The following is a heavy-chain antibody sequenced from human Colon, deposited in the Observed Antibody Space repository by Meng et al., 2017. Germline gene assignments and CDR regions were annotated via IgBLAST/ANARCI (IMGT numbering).Heavy chain of an antibody. D-gene: IGHD5-18*01. CDR3: ARVDTAMVSYWYFDL. Sequence: ASVKVSCKASGYTFTGYYMHWVRQAPGQGLEWMGWINPNSGGTNYAQKFQGRVTMTRDTSISTAYMELSRLRSDDTAVYYCARVDTAMVSYWYFDLCGRVSLVTVSS. V-gene: IGHV1-2*02. CDR2: INPNSGGT. J-gene: IGHJ2*01. CDR1: GYTFTGYY.